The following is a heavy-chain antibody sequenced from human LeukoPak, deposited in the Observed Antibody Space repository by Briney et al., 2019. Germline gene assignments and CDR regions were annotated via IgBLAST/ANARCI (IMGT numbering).Heavy chain of an antibody. J-gene: IGHJ6*02. CDR1: GFTFGDYA. D-gene: IGHD2-2*01. CDR2: IRSKAYGGTT. CDR3: TRFQLAPYYYGMDV. V-gene: IGHV3-49*04. Sequence: GGSLRLSCTVSGFTFGDYAMSWVRQAPGKGLEWVGFIRSKAYGGTTEYAASVKGRFTISRDDSKSIAYLQMNSLKTEDTAVYYCTRFQLAPYYYGMDVWGQGTTVTVSS.